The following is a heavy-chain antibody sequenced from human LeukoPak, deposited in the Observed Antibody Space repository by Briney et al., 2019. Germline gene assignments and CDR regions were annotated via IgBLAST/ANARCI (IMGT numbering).Heavy chain of an antibody. CDR3: VRVLHGYSHLDI. V-gene: IGHV3-30*04. D-gene: IGHD5-18*01. CDR2: ISYDGSNK. Sequence: GSLRLSCAASGFTFSSYAMHWVRQAPGKGLDWVAVISYDGSNKYYADSVKGRFTISRDNSKNTLYLQMNSLRAEDTAVYYCVRVLHGYSHLDIWGQGTMVTVSS. J-gene: IGHJ3*02. CDR1: GFTFSSYA.